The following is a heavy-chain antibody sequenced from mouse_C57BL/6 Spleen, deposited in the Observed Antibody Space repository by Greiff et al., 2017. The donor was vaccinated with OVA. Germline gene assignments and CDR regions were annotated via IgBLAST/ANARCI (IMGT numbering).Heavy chain of an antibody. CDR3: ARHRYGSSYGWYFDV. V-gene: IGHV1-55*01. CDR1: GYTFTSYW. D-gene: IGHD1-1*01. Sequence: VQLQQPGAELVKPGASVKMSCKASGYTFTSYWITWVKQRPGQGLEWIGDIYPGSGSTNYNEKFKSKATLTVDTSSSTAYMQLSSLTSEDSAVYYCARHRYGSSYGWYFDVWGTGTTVTVSS. J-gene: IGHJ1*03. CDR2: IYPGSGST.